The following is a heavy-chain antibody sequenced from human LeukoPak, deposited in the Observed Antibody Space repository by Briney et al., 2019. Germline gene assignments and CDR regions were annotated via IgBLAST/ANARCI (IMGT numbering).Heavy chain of an antibody. CDR3: AKGGIAAAGHEY. V-gene: IGHV1-8*03. CDR2: MNPNSGNT. Sequence: GASVKVSCKASGYTFTSYDINWVRQATGQGLEWMGWMNPNSGNTGYAQKFQGRVTITRNTSISTAYMELSSLRSEDTAVYYCAKGGIAAAGHEYWGQGTLVTVSS. CDR1: GYTFTSYD. D-gene: IGHD6-25*01. J-gene: IGHJ4*02.